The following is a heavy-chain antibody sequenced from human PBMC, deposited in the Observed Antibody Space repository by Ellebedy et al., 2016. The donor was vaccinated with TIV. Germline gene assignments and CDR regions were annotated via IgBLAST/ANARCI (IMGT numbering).Heavy chain of an antibody. Sequence: GESLKISCAASGFTLSSYIMHWVRPAPGKGLEWVAMKSNDGTGEFYADSVKGRFSIYRDNSENTVFLQMNSLRAEDTAVYYCARDHFHCSPNNCAPVTVPNYPAGVWGRGTLVTVSA. CDR1: GFTLSSYI. CDR3: ARDHFHCSPNNCAPVTVPNYPAGV. D-gene: IGHD2-15*01. J-gene: IGHJ4*02. V-gene: IGHV3-30-3*01. CDR2: KSNDGTGE.